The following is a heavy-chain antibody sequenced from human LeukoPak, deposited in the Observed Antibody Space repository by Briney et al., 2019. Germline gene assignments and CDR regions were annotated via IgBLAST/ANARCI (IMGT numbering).Heavy chain of an antibody. Sequence: SSETLSLTCTVSGGSIGTDHWSWIRQPPGKGLDRIGYAYYNGNTNYNPSLNSRVTISVDTSNNQFSLRLTSVTTADTAVYYCARGHPPNLDVWGQGTTVTVSS. CDR3: ARGHPPNLDV. CDR1: GGSIGTDH. V-gene: IGHV4-59*01. CDR2: AYYNGNT. J-gene: IGHJ6*02.